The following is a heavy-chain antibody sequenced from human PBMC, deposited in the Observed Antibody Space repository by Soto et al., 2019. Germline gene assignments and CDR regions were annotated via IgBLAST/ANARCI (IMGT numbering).Heavy chain of an antibody. CDR1: GYTFTGYG. CDR3: ARRTGSPVDPSAF. V-gene: IGHV1-18*01. CDR2: INAYSDNT. J-gene: IGHJ4*02. Sequence: QVQLVQSGTEVKRPGASVKVSCKASGYTFTGYGISWVRQAPGQGLEWMGRINAYSDNTDYAQKFQGRVTLTTDTSTSTAYMELRSLRSHDTAVYYCARRTGSPVDPSAFWGQGNLVTVSS.